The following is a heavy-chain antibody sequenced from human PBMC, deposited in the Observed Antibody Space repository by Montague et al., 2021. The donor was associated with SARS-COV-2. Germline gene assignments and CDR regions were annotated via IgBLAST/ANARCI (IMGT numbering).Heavy chain of an antibody. Sequence: CAISGDSDCVMKLSRNSNRHSSSGQPARLVGTCLMFERNNDYAESVKSRITIDTDTSKHQFSLHLHSVTPEDAAVYYCARIPVGSKYYFDFWGQGTLVTVSS. CDR1: GDSDCVMKLS. D-gene: IGHD2-2*01. CDR3: ARIPVGSKYYFDF. J-gene: IGHJ4*02. V-gene: IGHV6-1*01. CDR2: TCLMFERNN.